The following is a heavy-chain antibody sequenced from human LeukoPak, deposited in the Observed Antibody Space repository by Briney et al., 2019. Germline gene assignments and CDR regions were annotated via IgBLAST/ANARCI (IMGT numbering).Heavy chain of an antibody. V-gene: IGHV3-23*01. J-gene: IGHJ4*02. Sequence: GGSLRLSCAASGFTFSSYAMSWVRQAPGKGLEWVSAISGSGGSTYYADSVKGRFTISRDNSKNTLYLQMNSLRAEDTAVYYCAKGPGPGYSSSWYSDYWGQGTLVTVSS. D-gene: IGHD6-13*01. CDR1: GFTFSSYA. CDR3: AKGPGPGYSSSWYSDY. CDR2: ISGSGGST.